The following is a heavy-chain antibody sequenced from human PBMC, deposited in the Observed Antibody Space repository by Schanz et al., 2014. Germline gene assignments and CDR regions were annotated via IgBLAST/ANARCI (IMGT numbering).Heavy chain of an antibody. D-gene: IGHD1-1*01. V-gene: IGHV3-21*01. J-gene: IGHJ4*02. CDR1: GFTFSSYS. CDR2: ITASGDYM. Sequence: VQLVESGGGLVKPGGSLRLYCAASGFTFSSYSFNWVRQAPGKGLEWVSSITASGDYMHYADSVKGRFTISRDNSKNTLYLQMNSLRTEDTAVYYCARDGVAATTDFEYWGQGALVTVSS. CDR3: ARDGVAATTDFEY.